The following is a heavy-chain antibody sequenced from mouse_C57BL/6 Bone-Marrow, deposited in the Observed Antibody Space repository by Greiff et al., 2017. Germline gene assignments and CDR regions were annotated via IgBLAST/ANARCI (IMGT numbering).Heavy chain of an antibody. CDR1: GYTFTSYW. J-gene: IGHJ2*01. Sequence: QVQLQQPGAELVMPGASVKLSCKASGYTFTSYWMHWVKQRPGQGLEWIGEIDPSDSYTNYNQKFKGKSTLTVDKSSSTAYMQRSSLTSEDYAVYYCAREGYYGSSPYDYWGQGTTLTVSS. V-gene: IGHV1-69*01. D-gene: IGHD1-1*01. CDR3: AREGYYGSSPYDY. CDR2: IDPSDSYT.